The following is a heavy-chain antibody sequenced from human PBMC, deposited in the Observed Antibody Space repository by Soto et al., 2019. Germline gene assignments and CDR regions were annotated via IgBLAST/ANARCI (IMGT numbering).Heavy chain of an antibody. V-gene: IGHV3-23*01. Sequence: GGSXRLSCSSSVFTFDNYAMNWVRHAPGKGLEWVSGISATGGSTYYAASVRGRFGISRDNSKNTLDLQMNSLRAEDTAVYYCARSLDVFLWLGELLSLGFDSWGQGNMVTVS. J-gene: IGHJ4*02. CDR1: VFTFDNYA. D-gene: IGHD3-10*01. CDR3: ARSLDVFLWLGELLSLGFDS. CDR2: ISATGGST.